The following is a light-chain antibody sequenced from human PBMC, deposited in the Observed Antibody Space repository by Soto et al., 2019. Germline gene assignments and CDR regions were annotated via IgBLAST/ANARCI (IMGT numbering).Light chain of an antibody. CDR3: CSYAGSRTLV. J-gene: IGLJ3*02. Sequence: QSALTQPASVSGSPGQSITISCTGTSSDVGGYILVSWYQHHPGKAPKLMIYEVSKRPSGVSNRFSGSKSGNTASLTISGLQPEDEADYYCCSYAGSRTLVFGGGTKLTVL. CDR2: EVS. CDR1: SSDVGGYIL. V-gene: IGLV2-23*02.